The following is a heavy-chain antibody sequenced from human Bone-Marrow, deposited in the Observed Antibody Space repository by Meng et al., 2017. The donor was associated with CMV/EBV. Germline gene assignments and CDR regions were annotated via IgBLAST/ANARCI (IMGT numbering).Heavy chain of an antibody. V-gene: IGHV4-38-2*02. J-gene: IGHJ5*02. D-gene: IGHD2-2*01. CDR1: GYSISSSYY. CDR2: IYYSGST. CDR3: ARTVVPAANNWFDP. Sequence: SETLSLTCTVSGYSISSSYYWGWIRQPPGKGLEWIGSIYYSGSTYYNPSLKSRVTISVDTSKNQFSLKLSSVTAADTAVYYCARTVVPAANNWFDPWGRGTLVTVSS.